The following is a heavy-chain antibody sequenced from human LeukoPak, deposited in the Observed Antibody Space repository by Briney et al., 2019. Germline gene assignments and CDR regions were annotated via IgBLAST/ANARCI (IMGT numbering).Heavy chain of an antibody. CDR3: VREGNWAY. CDR2: LYGGGGS. CDR1: GFSVSSNY. D-gene: IGHD1-1*01. V-gene: IGHV3-53*01. Sequence: GGSLRLSCAASGFSVSSNYMSWVRQAPGKGLEWVSVLYGGGGSYYADSVKGRFIIFRDNSKNMLYLQMNSLRVEGTAVYYCVREGNWAYWGQGTLATVSS. J-gene: IGHJ4*02.